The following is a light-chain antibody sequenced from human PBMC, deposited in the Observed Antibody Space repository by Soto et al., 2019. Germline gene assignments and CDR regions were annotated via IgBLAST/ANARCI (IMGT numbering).Light chain of an antibody. CDR1: TGAVTSDYY. Sequence: QAVVAQEPSLTVSPGGTVTLTCALTTGAVTSDYYPNWFQRKPGQALRTLIYRTSNKHSWTPARFSGSLLGGKAALTLSGVQPEDEADYYCVLLYGGAWVFGGGTKLTVL. J-gene: IGLJ2*01. CDR3: VLLYGGAWV. CDR2: RTS. V-gene: IGLV7-43*01.